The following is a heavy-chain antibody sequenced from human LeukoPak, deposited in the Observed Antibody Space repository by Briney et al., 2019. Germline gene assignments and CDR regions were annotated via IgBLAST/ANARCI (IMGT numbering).Heavy chain of an antibody. J-gene: IGHJ3*01. CDR1: AGSSSSSSFY. D-gene: IGHD3-16*01. CDR2: IYYSGST. Sequence: PSETLSLTCTVSAGSSSSSSFYWGWIRQPPGKRLEWIGSIYYSGSTYYNPSLKSRVTISVDTSKNEFSLRLSSVTAADTAVYYCAHFRGGAFDFWGRGTMVTVSS. V-gene: IGHV4-39*01. CDR3: AHFRGGAFDF.